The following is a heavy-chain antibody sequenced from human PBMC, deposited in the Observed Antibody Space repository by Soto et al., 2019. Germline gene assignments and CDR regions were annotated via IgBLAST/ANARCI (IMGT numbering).Heavy chain of an antibody. CDR3: AREGVAPSYSSVMDV. D-gene: IGHD5-12*01. CDR1: GYTFTRSG. CDR2: ISSYNGDT. Sequence: QVQLVQSGAEVKKPGASVKVSCKASGYTFTRSGISWVRQAPGQGPEWMGWISSYNGDTNYAQTFQGRVTMTTDTSRSTAYMERRSLRSDAPAVYYCAREGVAPSYSSVMDVWGQGTRSPSP. J-gene: IGHJ6*02. V-gene: IGHV1-18*01.